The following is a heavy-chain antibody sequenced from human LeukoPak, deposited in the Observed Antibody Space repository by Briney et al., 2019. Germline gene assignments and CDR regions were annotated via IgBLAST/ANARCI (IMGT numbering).Heavy chain of an antibody. CDR3: ARKGIAAADPFDY. J-gene: IGHJ4*02. Sequence: SETLSLTCAVPGGSISDSNWWSWVRQPPGKGLEWMGEMYHNGNANYNPSLKTRVTISVDKSKNQFSLKLSSVTAADTAVYYCARKGIAAADPFDYWGQGSLVTVSS. CDR2: MYHNGNA. V-gene: IGHV4-4*02. CDR1: GGSISDSNW. D-gene: IGHD6-13*01.